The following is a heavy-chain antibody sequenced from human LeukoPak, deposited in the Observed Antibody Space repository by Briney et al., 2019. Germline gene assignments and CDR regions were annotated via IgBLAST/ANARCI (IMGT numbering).Heavy chain of an antibody. J-gene: IGHJ4*02. CDR3: AKGPKFYYYGSGSPFDY. D-gene: IGHD3-10*01. CDR1: GFTFSSYG. Sequence: GGSLRLSCAASGFTFSSYGMHWVRQAPGKGLEWVAVISYDGSNKYYADSVKGRFTISRDNSKNTLYLQMNSLRAEDTAVYYCAKGPKFYYYGSGSPFDYWGQGTLVTVSS. CDR2: ISYDGSNK. V-gene: IGHV3-30*18.